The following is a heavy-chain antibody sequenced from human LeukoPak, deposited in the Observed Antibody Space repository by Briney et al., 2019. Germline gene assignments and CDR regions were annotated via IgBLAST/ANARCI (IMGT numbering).Heavy chain of an antibody. CDR1: GYTFTSYD. J-gene: IGHJ6*03. CDR2: MNPNSGNT. V-gene: IGHV1-8*01. D-gene: IGHD3-16*01. Sequence: ASVKVSCKASGYTFTSYDINWVRQATGQGLEWMGWMNPNSGNTGYAQKFQGRVTMTRNTSISTAYMELSSLRSEDTAVYYCARTYGEYRTYYYYYYYMDVWGKGTTVTISS. CDR3: ARTYGEYRTYYYYYYYMDV.